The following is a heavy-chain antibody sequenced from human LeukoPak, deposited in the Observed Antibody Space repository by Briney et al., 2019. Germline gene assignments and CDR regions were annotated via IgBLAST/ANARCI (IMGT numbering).Heavy chain of an antibody. J-gene: IGHJ4*02. Sequence: GGSLRLSCAASGFNVGSNYMTWVRQAPGKGLEWVSVLHSGGDTYYADSVRGRCTISRNNSENMLFLQMNGLRADDSAIYYCARGKVYYYYDYWGQGTLVSVSS. CDR1: GFNVGSNY. CDR2: LHSGGDT. D-gene: IGHD5/OR15-5a*01. CDR3: ARGKVYYYYDY. V-gene: IGHV3-53*01.